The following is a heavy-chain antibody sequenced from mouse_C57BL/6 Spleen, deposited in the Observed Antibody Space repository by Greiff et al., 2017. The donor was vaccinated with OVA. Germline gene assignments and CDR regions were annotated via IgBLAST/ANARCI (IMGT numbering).Heavy chain of an antibody. J-gene: IGHJ4*01. D-gene: IGHD2-5*01. CDR3: ARIYYSNLYAMDY. CDR1: GFSLTSYG. V-gene: IGHV2-2*01. CDR2: IWSGGST. Sequence: VQLKESGPGLVQPSQSLSITCTVSGFSLTSYGVHWVRQSPGKGLEWLGVIWSGGSTDYNAAFISRLSISKDNSKSQVFFKMNSLQADDTAIYYCARIYYSNLYAMDYWGQGTSVTVSS.